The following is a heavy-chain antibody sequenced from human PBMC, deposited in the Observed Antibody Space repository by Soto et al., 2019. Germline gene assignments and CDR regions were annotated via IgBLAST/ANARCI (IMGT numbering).Heavy chain of an antibody. CDR1: GFTFSDYY. CDR3: ASKHLLLGDGFAI. D-gene: IGHD2-21*02. J-gene: IGHJ3*02. Sequence: GGSLRLSCAASGFTFSDYYMSWIRQAPGKGLEWVSYISSASSTIYYADSVRGRFTISRDNAKNSLYLQMNSLRAEDTAVYYSASKHLLLGDGFAIWGQGTLVTVSS. CDR2: ISSASSTI. V-gene: IGHV3-11*01.